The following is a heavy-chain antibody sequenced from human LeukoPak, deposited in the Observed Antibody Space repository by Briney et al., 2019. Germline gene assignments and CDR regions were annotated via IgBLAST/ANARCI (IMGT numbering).Heavy chain of an antibody. CDR1: GFTFRSYA. V-gene: IGHV3-30-3*01. J-gene: IGHJ4*02. CDR2: ISNDGSKG. D-gene: IGHD3-22*01. CDR3: ARHRASAYYNTHLDY. Sequence: PGGSLRLSCAASGFTFRSYAMHWVRQAPGKGLEWVALISNDGSKGYYADSVKGRFTISRDSSKNTLYLQMDSLRSEDTAMYYCARHRASAYYNTHLDYWGQGALVTVSS.